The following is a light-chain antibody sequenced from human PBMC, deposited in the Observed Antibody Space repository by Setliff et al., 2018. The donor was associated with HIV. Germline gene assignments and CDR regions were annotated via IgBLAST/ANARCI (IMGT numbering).Light chain of an antibody. Sequence: QSALTQPASVSGSPGQSISISCAGTSSDVGAYNYVSWYQQHPGKAPRLIIYDVSDRPSGVSNRFTGSKSGNTASLTTSGLQAEDEADYYCSSYTTINTYVFGSGTKVTVL. CDR1: SSDVGAYNY. CDR2: DVS. V-gene: IGLV2-14*03. J-gene: IGLJ1*01. CDR3: SSYTTINTYV.